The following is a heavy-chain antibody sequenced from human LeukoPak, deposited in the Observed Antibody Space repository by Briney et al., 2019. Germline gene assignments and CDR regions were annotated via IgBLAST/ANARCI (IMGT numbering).Heavy chain of an antibody. V-gene: IGHV1-18*01. CDR2: IRGDNGNT. Sequence: ASVKVSCKASGYTFSNYGISWVRQAPGQGLEWVGWIRGDNGNTNYAQKLPGRVTMTTDTSTSTAYMELRSLGSDETDVYYCARVDLLTGYYFFDYWGQGTLVTVSS. CDR1: GYTFSNYG. CDR3: ARVDLLTGYYFFDY. D-gene: IGHD3-9*01. J-gene: IGHJ4*02.